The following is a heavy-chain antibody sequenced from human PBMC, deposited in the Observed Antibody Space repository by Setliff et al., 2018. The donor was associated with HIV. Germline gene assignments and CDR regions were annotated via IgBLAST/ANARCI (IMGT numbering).Heavy chain of an antibody. CDR2: INPDRGGA. J-gene: IGHJ6*03. Sequence: ASVKVSCKASGYMFTVHYMHWVRQAPGQGLEWMGWINPDRGGANYAQKFQGRVTMTRDTSISTAYMELSSLRSDDTAVYYCARNPDTSGYLYFYYYMDVWGKGTPVTVSS. V-gene: IGHV1-2*02. CDR1: GYMFTVHY. CDR3: ARNPDTSGYLYFYYYMDV. D-gene: IGHD3-22*01.